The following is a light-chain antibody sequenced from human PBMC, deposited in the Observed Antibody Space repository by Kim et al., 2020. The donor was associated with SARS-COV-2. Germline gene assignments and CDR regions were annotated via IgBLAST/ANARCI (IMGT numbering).Light chain of an antibody. J-gene: IGKJ5*01. Sequence: SPGGRATLSCRASQRVSNKLAWYQQTPGQAPRLLIYDASTRATGIPARFSGSVSGTEFILTVSSLQSEDFAVYYCQQYNNWPPITFGQGTRLEIK. CDR1: QRVSNK. CDR3: QQYNNWPPIT. V-gene: IGKV3-15*01. CDR2: DAS.